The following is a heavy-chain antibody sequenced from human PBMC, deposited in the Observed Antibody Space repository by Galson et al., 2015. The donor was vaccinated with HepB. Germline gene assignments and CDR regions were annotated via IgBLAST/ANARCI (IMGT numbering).Heavy chain of an antibody. CDR2: IDTWDGDR. Sequence: SVKVSCKASGYTFTSYGISWVRQAPGQGLQWMGWIDTWDGDRQYAQNVQGRLTMTTDTSTTTVYMELRSLQSNDTAVYYCARAPSYHDSSGYCDFWGQGTLVTVSS. J-gene: IGHJ4*02. V-gene: IGHV1-18*04. CDR1: GYTFTSYG. D-gene: IGHD3-22*01. CDR3: ARAPSYHDSSGYCDF.